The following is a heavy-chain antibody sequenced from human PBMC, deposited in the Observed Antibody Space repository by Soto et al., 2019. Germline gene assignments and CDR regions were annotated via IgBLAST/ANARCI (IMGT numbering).Heavy chain of an antibody. V-gene: IGHV3-21*01. Sequence: EVHLLESGGGLVQPGGSLRLSCVASEFMFSSYTMNWVRQAPGKGLEWVSSVSFRGDIYYADSLEGRFTISRDDAKNSLYLQMNSLRAEDTAVYYCARGCSSASCYYYWGQGTLVTVSS. J-gene: IGHJ4*02. CDR1: EFMFSSYT. D-gene: IGHD2-2*01. CDR2: VSFRGDI. CDR3: ARGCSSASCYYY.